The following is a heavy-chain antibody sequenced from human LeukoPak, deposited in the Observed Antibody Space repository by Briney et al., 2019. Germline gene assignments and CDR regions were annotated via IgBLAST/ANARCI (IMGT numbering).Heavy chain of an antibody. CDR1: GGTFSSYA. D-gene: IGHD6-13*01. V-gene: IGHV1-69*13. Sequence: SVKVSCKASGGTFSSYAISWVRQAPGQGLEWMGGIIPIFGTANYAQKFQGRVTITADESTSTAYMELSSLRSEDTAVYYCARGRRGAAAGTARAPLDYWGQGTLVTVSS. CDR2: IIPIFGTA. J-gene: IGHJ4*02. CDR3: ARGRRGAAAGTARAPLDY.